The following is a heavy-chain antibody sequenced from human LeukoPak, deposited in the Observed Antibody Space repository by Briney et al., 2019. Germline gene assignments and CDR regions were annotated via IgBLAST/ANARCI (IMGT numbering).Heavy chain of an antibody. CDR3: ARDPLYPTGDLDY. CDR1: GFTFSSYS. V-gene: IGHV3-48*02. CDR2: ISSSSTI. J-gene: IGHJ4*02. D-gene: IGHD3-10*01. Sequence: PGGALRLSCAASGFTFSSYSMNWVRQAPGKGLEWVSYISSSSTIYYADSVKGRFTISRDNAKNSLYLQMNSLRDEDTAVYYCARDPLYPTGDLDYWGQGTLVTVSS.